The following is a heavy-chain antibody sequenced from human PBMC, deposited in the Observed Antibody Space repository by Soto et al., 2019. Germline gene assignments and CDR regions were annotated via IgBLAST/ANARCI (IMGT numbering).Heavy chain of an antibody. CDR2: INAGNGNT. D-gene: IGHD3-10*01. CDR1: GYTFSSYA. J-gene: IGHJ4*02. CDR3: ARDSGGADY. Sequence: QVQLVQSGAEEKKPGASVKVSCKASGYTFSSYAMHWVRQAPGQRLEWMGWINAGNGNTKYSQKFQGRVTITRDTSASTAYMELSSRTAEDTVVYYCARDSGGADYCGQGTLVTVSS. V-gene: IGHV1-3*05.